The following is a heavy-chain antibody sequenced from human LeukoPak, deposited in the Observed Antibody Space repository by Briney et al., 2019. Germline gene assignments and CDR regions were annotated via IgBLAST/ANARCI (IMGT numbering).Heavy chain of an antibody. V-gene: IGHV4-4*09. D-gene: IGHD3-16*01. J-gene: IGHJ4*02. CDR1: GGSISSYY. Sequence: SETLSLTCTVSGGSISSYYWSWIRQPPGKGLEWIGYIYTSGSTNYNPSLKSRVTISVDTSKNQFSLKLSSVTAAATAVYYCARHGGSTDQLDYWGQGTLVTVSS. CDR2: IYTSGST. CDR3: ARHGGSTDQLDY.